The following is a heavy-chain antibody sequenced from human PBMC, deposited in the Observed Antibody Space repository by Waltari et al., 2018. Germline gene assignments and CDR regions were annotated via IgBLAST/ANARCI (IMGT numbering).Heavy chain of an antibody. Sequence: QLHLQLSGPGLVKPSETLSLTCAVSGTSVTTTHSFWGWIRQPPGKGLEWIGRIYFTGSTDYNPSLKSRVTISIDTSTNQFSLNLRSVTAADTAVYYCARGIWQQLAHLDSWGQGTLVTVSS. V-gene: IGHV4-39*01. CDR1: GTSVTTTHSF. J-gene: IGHJ4*02. CDR3: ARGIWQQLAHLDS. D-gene: IGHD6-13*01. CDR2: IYFTGST.